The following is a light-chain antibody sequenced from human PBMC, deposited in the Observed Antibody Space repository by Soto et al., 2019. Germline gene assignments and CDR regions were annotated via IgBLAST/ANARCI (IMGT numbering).Light chain of an antibody. Sequence: EIVLTQSPATLSVSPGERATLSCRASQSVNQKLGWYQQKPGQAPRLLIYVASYRATGIPARFSGSGSGTEYTLTISNLEPEDFAVYYCQQRSSFWPEYTFGQGTKVDIK. CDR1: QSVNQK. CDR3: QQRSSFWPEYT. V-gene: IGKV3-11*01. CDR2: VAS. J-gene: IGKJ2*01.